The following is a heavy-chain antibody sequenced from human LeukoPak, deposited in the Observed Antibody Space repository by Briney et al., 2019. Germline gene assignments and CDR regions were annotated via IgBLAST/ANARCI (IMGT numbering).Heavy chain of an antibody. V-gene: IGHV1-2*02. CDR2: INPNSGGT. CDR1: GYTFTGYY. Sequence: ASVKVSCKASGYTFTGYYMHWVRQAPGQGLEWMGWINPNSGGTNYAQKFQGRVTMTRDTSISTAYMEPSRLRSDDTAVYYCAREFEYYYDSSGYTFDYWGQGTLVTVSS. CDR3: AREFEYYYDSSGYTFDY. J-gene: IGHJ4*02. D-gene: IGHD3-22*01.